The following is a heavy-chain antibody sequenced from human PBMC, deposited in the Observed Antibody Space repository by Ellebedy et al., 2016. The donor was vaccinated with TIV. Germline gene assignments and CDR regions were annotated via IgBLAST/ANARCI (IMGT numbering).Heavy chain of an antibody. J-gene: IGHJ4*02. D-gene: IGHD2-21*02. CDR2: IWYDGGNK. CDR1: GFIFSTYG. Sequence: GASLKISCEASGFIFSTYGMHWVRPAPVKGLEWVAFIWYDGGNKYYADSVKGRFTISRDNSKNTLYLQMNNLGAEDTAVFYCARDRHVDRGDCLDYWGQGTLITDSS. CDR3: ARDRHVDRGDCLDY. V-gene: IGHV3-33*01.